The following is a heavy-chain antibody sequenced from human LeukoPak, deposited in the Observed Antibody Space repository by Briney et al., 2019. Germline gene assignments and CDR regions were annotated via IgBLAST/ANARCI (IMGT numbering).Heavy chain of an antibody. CDR2: IWYDGSNK. CDR1: GFSFSTYG. J-gene: IGHJ4*02. V-gene: IGHV3-33*08. CDR3: ARAPYSSGWYGVVDY. D-gene: IGHD6-19*01. Sequence: PGGSLRLSCVASGFSFSTYGMTWVRQAPGKGLEWVAVIWYDGSNKYYADSVKGRFTISRDNSKNTLYLQMNSLRAEDTAVYYCARAPYSSGWYGVVDYWGQGTLVTVSS.